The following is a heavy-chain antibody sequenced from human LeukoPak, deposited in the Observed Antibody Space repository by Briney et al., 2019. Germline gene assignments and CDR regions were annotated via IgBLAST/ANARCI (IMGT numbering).Heavy chain of an antibody. Sequence: SVKVSRKASGGTFSCYAISWVRQAPGQGLEWMGGIIPIFGTANYAQKFQGRVTITADKSTSTAYMELSSLRSEDTAVYYCASNFLEWLSPESDDYWGQGTLVTVSA. V-gene: IGHV1-69*06. J-gene: IGHJ4*02. D-gene: IGHD3-3*01. CDR1: GGTFSCYA. CDR2: IIPIFGTA. CDR3: ASNFLEWLSPESDDY.